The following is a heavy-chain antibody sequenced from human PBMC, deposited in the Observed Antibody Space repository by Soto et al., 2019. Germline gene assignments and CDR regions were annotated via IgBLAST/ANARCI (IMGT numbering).Heavy chain of an antibody. V-gene: IGHV1-3*01. J-gene: IGHJ6*02. Sequence: ASVKVSCKASGYTFTSYAMHWVRQAPGQRLEWMGWINAGNGNTKYSQKFQGRVTITRDTSASTAYMELSSLRSEDTAVYYCAGMGSLVQLERRRGMDVWGQGTTVTVSS. CDR2: INAGNGNT. CDR1: GYTFTSYA. CDR3: AGMGSLVQLERRRGMDV. D-gene: IGHD1-1*01.